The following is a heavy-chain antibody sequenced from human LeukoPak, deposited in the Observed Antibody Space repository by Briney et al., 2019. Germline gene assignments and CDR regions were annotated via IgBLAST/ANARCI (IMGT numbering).Heavy chain of an antibody. Sequence: PGGSLRLSCAASGFTVSSNYMSWVRQAPGKGLEWVSVIYSGGSTYYADSVEGRFTISRDNSKNTLYLQMNSLRAEDTAVYYCASSGYSYGSSYMDVWGKGTTVTVSS. CDR2: IYSGGST. CDR3: ASSGYSYGSSYMDV. CDR1: GFTVSSNY. V-gene: IGHV3-66*02. J-gene: IGHJ6*03. D-gene: IGHD5-18*01.